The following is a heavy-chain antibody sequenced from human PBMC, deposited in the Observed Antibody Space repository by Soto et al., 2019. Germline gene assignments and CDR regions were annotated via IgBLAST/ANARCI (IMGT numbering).Heavy chain of an antibody. J-gene: IGHJ3*02. V-gene: IGHV1-69*13. CDR1: RGTFGSCA. CDR3: ARIMHGVYNAFDI. Sequence: SVELTCNASRGTFGSCASSSVRQAPGQGLEWMGGIIPIFGTANYAQKCQGRVTITADESTSTAYMELSSLRSEDTAVYYSARIMHGVYNAFDIWAQGTMVTDS. D-gene: IGHD2-8*01. CDR2: IIPIFGTA.